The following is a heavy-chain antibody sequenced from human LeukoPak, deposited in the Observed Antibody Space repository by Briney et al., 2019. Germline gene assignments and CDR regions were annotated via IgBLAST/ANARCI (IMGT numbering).Heavy chain of an antibody. Sequence: PGRSLRLSCADSGFTFSGDGIHWVRQAPGRGREWGAVISADGNNKYYSRSVKGRFTISRDNSKDTLYLQMDSLRAEDTALYYCAKDARHGYNHPSSYFGCWGQGTLVTVSS. D-gene: IGHD5-12*01. V-gene: IGHV3-30*18. CDR1: GFTFSGDG. CDR3: AKDARHGYNHPSSYFGC. CDR2: ISADGNNK. J-gene: IGHJ4*02.